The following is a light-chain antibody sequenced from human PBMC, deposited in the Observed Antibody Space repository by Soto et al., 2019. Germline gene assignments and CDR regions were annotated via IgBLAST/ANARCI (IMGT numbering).Light chain of an antibody. CDR2: DAS. CDR3: QQRTNWHLT. CDR1: RSVGRS. Sequence: ETVLTQSPATLSLSPGERATLSCRASRSVGRSLAWHQQKPGQAPRLLIYDASNRATGIPARFSGSGSGTDFTLTISSLEPEDFAIYYCQQRTNWHLTFGGGTTVEIK. V-gene: IGKV3-11*01. J-gene: IGKJ4*01.